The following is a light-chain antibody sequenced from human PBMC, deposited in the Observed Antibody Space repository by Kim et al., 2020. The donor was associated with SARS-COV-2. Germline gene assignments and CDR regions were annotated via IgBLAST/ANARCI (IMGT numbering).Light chain of an antibody. CDR3: QQYKNWPFT. J-gene: IGKJ2*01. CDR1: QNVGSK. Sequence: SVTPWERVTLSCRASQNVGSKLAWYQQKLGQPPRLLIYSASTRATDFSVRFSGSGSGTEFSLTISSLQSDDIAVYFCQQYKNWPFTFGQGTKLEI. V-gene: IGKV3-15*01. CDR2: SAS.